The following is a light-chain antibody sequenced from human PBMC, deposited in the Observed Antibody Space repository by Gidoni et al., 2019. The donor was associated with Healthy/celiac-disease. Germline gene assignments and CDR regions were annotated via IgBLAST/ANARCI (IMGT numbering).Light chain of an antibody. CDR3: QQRSNWPT. Sequence: EIVLTHSPATLSLYPGARATLSCRASQSVSSYLAWYQQKPGQAPRLLIYDASNSATGIPARFSGSGSETDFTLTISSLEPEDLAVYYCQQRSNWPTFGQGTRLEIK. V-gene: IGKV3-11*01. CDR2: DAS. J-gene: IGKJ5*01. CDR1: QSVSSY.